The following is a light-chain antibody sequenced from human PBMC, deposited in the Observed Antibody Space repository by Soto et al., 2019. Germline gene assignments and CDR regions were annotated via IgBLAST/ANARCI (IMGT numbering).Light chain of an antibody. V-gene: IGLV1-40*01. CDR2: GNS. CDR3: QSYDSGLSGSV. CDR1: SSNIGAGYD. J-gene: IGLJ3*02. Sequence: QSVLTQPPSVSGAPGQRVTISCTGSSSNIGAGYDVHWYQQLPGTAPKLLIYGNSNRPSGVPDRFSGSKSGTSAYLAITGIQAEDGADYYCQSYDSGLSGSVFGGGTKLTVL.